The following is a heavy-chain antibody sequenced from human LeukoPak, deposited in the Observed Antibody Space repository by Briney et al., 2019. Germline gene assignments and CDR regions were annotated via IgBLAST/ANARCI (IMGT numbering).Heavy chain of an antibody. D-gene: IGHD1-26*01. CDR1: GYIFTSYY. CDR2: INPSGGST. J-gene: IGHJ5*02. Sequence: GASVKVSCKASGYIFTSYYMHWVRQAPGQGLEWMGIINPSGGSTSYAQKFQGRVTMTRDTSTSTVYMELSSLRSEDTAVYYCARDRASYWFDPWGQGTLVTVSS. V-gene: IGHV1-46*01. CDR3: ARDRASYWFDP.